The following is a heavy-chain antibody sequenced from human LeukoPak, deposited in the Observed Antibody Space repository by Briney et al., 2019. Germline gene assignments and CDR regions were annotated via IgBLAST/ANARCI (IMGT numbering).Heavy chain of an antibody. J-gene: IGHJ4*02. V-gene: IGHV1-69*13. D-gene: IGHD5-18*01. CDR3: ARGYSYGAIDY. CDR1: GGTFSSYA. Sequence: ASVKVSCKASGGTFSSYAISWVRQAPGQGLEWTGGIIPIFGTANYAQKFQGRVTITADESTSTAYMELSSLRSEDTAVYYCARGYSYGAIDYWGQGTLVTVSS. CDR2: IIPIFGTA.